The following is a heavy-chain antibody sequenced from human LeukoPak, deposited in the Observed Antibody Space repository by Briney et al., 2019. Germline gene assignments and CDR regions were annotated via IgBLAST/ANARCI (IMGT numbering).Heavy chain of an antibody. J-gene: IGHJ6*03. Sequence: GGSLRLSCTVSGFTVSSNSMSWVRQAPGKGLEWVSFIYSDNTHYSDSVKGRFTISRDNSKNTLYLQMNSLRAEDTAVYYCAKAGDCSGGSCYSYYYYYMDVWGKGTTVTVSS. D-gene: IGHD2-15*01. CDR2: IYSDNT. CDR3: AKAGDCSGGSCYSYYYYYMDV. CDR1: GFTVSSNS. V-gene: IGHV3-53*01.